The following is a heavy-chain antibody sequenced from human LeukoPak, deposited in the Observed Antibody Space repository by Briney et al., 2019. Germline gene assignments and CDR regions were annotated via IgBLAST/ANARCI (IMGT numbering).Heavy chain of an antibody. CDR1: GDSVRGYY. CDR3: ARGGGPYYYDTSGYYF. Sequence: PSETLTLTCAVSGDSVRGYYWSWIRQPPGKGLEWIGYIYSSGYTNYNPSLKSRVTISVDTSKNQFSLKLTSVTAADTAVYYCARGGGPYYYDTSGYYFWGQGTLVTVSS. CDR2: IYSSGYT. D-gene: IGHD3-22*01. J-gene: IGHJ4*02. V-gene: IGHV4-59*02.